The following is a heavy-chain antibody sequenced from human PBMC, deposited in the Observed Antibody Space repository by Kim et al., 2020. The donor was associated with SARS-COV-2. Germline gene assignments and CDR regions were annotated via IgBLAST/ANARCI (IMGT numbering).Heavy chain of an antibody. CDR3: ARGIARGYYGSGRDWFDP. D-gene: IGHD3-10*01. V-gene: IGHV1-69*13. J-gene: IGHJ5*02. Sequence: SVKVSCKASGGTFSSYAISWVRQAPGQGLEWMGGIIPIFGTANYAQKFQGRVTITADESTSTAYMELRSLRSEDTAVYYCARGIARGYYGSGRDWFDPWGQGTLVTGSS. CDR1: GGTFSSYA. CDR2: IIPIFGTA.